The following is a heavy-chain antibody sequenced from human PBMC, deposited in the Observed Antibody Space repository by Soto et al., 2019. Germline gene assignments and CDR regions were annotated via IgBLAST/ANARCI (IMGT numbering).Heavy chain of an antibody. CDR2: IVVGSGHP. CDR3: AADVIAVAGDFDY. J-gene: IGHJ4*02. CDR1: GFTFSNSA. D-gene: IGHD6-19*01. V-gene: IGHV1-58*01. Sequence: LVKVSCKASGFTFSNSAVQWVRQPRGQRLEWMGWIVVGSGHPNLAQKFQDRVTLTRDMSTGTAYMELSSLRSEDTAVYYCAADVIAVAGDFDYWGQGTQVTVSS.